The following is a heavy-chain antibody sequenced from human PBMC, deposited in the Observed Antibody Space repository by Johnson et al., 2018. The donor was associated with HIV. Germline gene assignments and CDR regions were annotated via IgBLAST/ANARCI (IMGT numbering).Heavy chain of an antibody. CDR1: GFTVSSNY. J-gene: IGHJ3*02. CDR2: IYSGGST. V-gene: IGHV3-66*01. Sequence: VQLVESGGGLVQPGGSLRLSCAASGFTVSSNYMSWVRQAPGKGLEWVSVIYSGGSTYYADSVKGRFTISRDNSKNTLYLQMNSLRADDMAVYYCARGSTVTTLSGAFDIWGQGTLVTVSS. CDR3: ARGSTVTTLSGAFDI. D-gene: IGHD4-11*01.